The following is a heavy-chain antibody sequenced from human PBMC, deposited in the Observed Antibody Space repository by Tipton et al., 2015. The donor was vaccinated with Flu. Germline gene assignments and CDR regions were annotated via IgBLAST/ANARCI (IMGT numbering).Heavy chain of an antibody. Sequence: TLSLTCTVSGVSISSYYWSWIRRPPGKGLEWIGYIYYSGSTNYNPSLKSRVTISVDTSKNQFSLKLSSVTAADTAVYYCARGDCSSTSCLDYWGQGTLVTVSS. CDR2: IYYSGST. J-gene: IGHJ4*02. CDR1: GVSISSYY. CDR3: ARGDCSSTSCLDY. V-gene: IGHV4-59*01. D-gene: IGHD2-2*01.